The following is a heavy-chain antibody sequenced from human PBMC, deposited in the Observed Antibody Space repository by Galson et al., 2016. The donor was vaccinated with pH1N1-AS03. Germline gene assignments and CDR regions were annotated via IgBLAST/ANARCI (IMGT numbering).Heavy chain of an antibody. CDR1: GFTFTNYW. CDR3: ARENWSVEY. J-gene: IGHJ4*02. V-gene: IGHV3-7*03. Sequence: SLRLSCAASGFTFTNYWMTWVRQAPGTGLEWVANIKTDGGDKNYVDSVKGRFIISRDNAKNSLYLQMNSLRADDTAVYYCARENWSVEYWGQGTLVIVSS. CDR2: IKTDGGDK. D-gene: IGHD1-1*01.